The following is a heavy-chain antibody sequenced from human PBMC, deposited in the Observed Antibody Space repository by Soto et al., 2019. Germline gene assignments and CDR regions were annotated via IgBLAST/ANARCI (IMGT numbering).Heavy chain of an antibody. CDR3: ARAAYYDFWSGYYLDY. J-gene: IGHJ4*02. CDR2: IIPIFGTA. V-gene: IGHV1-69*13. Sequence: RASVKVSCKASGGTFSSYAISWVRQAPGQGLEWMGGIIPIFGTANYAQKFQGRVTITADESTSTAYMELSSLRSEDTAVYYCARAAYYDFWSGYYLDYWGQGTLVTVSS. CDR1: GGTFSSYA. D-gene: IGHD3-3*01.